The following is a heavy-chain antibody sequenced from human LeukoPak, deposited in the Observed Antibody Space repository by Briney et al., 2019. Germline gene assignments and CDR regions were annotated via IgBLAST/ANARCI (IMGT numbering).Heavy chain of an antibody. CDR3: GKTTTGYSSGRYPGWPVDY. V-gene: IGHV3-23*01. J-gene: IGHJ4*02. D-gene: IGHD6-19*01. CDR1: GSTFNSYA. Sequence: GGSLRLSCAASGSTFNSYAMYWVRQAPGKGLEWVSGIFGSGGSAHYADSVKGRFTISRDNSKNTVYLQMDSLRVEDTAVYYCGKTTTGYSSGRYPGWPVDYWGQGTLVTVSS. CDR2: IFGSGGSA.